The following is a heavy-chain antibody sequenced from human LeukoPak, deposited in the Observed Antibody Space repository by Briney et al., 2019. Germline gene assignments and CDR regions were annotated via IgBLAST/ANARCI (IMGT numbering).Heavy chain of an antibody. Sequence: SETLSLTCTVSGGSISSYYWNWIRQPPGKGPEWIGYIYYSGTTNYNPSLKSRVSMSVDTSKNQFSLKLSSVTAADTAVYYCARDRFSSTMVRGVIVWYFDYWGQGTLVTVSS. V-gene: IGHV4-59*01. D-gene: IGHD3-10*01. CDR3: ARDRFSSTMVRGVIVWYFDY. CDR2: IYYSGTT. CDR1: GGSISSYY. J-gene: IGHJ4*02.